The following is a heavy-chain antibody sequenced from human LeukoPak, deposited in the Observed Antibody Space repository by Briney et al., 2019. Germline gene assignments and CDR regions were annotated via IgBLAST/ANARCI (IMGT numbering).Heavy chain of an antibody. CDR2: INPITGTT. Sequence: GASVKVSCKASGYTFMIYYMHWVRQAPGQGLEWMGIINPITGTTTYAQKFQDRLTMARDTSTGTVYMELNSLGSEDTAVYYCARDGPGPTSMATNYFDYWGQGTLVTVSS. CDR1: GYTFMIYY. D-gene: IGHD5-18*01. J-gene: IGHJ4*02. V-gene: IGHV1-46*01. CDR3: ARDGPGPTSMATNYFDY.